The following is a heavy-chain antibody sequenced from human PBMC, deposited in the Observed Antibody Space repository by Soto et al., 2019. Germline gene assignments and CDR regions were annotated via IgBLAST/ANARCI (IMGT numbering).Heavy chain of an antibody. CDR3: GGGRFGAVYYYGMDV. D-gene: IGHD3-16*01. Sequence: QVQLVQSGAEVKMPGSSVKVSCKASGGTFSSYAIRWVRQAPGQGLEWMGGSIPIFGTANYAQKFQGRVTITADKSTSTAYMELSSLRSEYTAVYYCGGGRFGAVYYYGMDVWGQGTTVTVSS. CDR1: GGTFSSYA. V-gene: IGHV1-69*06. J-gene: IGHJ6*02. CDR2: SIPIFGTA.